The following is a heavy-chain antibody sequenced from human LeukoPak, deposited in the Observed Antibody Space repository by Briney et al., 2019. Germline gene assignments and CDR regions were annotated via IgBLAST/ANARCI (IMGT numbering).Heavy chain of an antibody. CDR3: ARLYSSSWYHFDY. Sequence: SETLSLTCAVYGGSFSGYYWSWIRQPPGKGLEWIGEINHSGSTNYNPSLKSRVTISVDTSKNQFSLKLSSVTAADTAVYYCARLYSSSWYHFDYWGQGTLVTVSS. CDR2: INHSGST. CDR1: GGSFSGYY. D-gene: IGHD6-13*01. V-gene: IGHV4-34*01. J-gene: IGHJ4*02.